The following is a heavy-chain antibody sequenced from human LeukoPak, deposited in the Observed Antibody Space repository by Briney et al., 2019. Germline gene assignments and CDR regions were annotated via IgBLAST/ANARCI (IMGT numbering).Heavy chain of an antibody. Sequence: PSETLSLTCTVSGGSISSSSYYWGGIRQPPGKGREWLGSIYYSGSTYYNPSLKSRVTISVDTSKNQFSLKLSSVTAADTAVYYCARSYGTPSGSYLERPYYFDYWGQGTLVTVSS. CDR2: IYYSGST. J-gene: IGHJ4*02. D-gene: IGHD3-10*01. CDR1: GGSISSSSYY. V-gene: IGHV4-39*01. CDR3: ARSYGTPSGSYLERPYYFDY.